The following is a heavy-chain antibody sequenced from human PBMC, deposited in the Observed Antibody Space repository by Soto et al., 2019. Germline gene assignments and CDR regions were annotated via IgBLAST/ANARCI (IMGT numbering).Heavy chain of an antibody. D-gene: IGHD3-3*01. Sequence: EVQLLESGGGLVQPGGSLRLSCAASGFTFSSYAMSWVRQAPGKGLEWVSAISGSGGSTYYADSVKGRFTISRDNSKNTLYLQMNSLRAEDPAVYYCANGGGDFWSGDSAFDIWGQGTMVTVSS. V-gene: IGHV3-23*01. J-gene: IGHJ3*02. CDR1: GFTFSSYA. CDR2: ISGSGGST. CDR3: ANGGGDFWSGDSAFDI.